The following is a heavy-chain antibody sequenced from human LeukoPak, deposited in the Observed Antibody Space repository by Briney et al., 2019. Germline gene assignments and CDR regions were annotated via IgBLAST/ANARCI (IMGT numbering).Heavy chain of an antibody. J-gene: IGHJ3*02. CDR1: GGSISSYY. D-gene: IGHD3-22*01. CDR3: ARLYYYDSSGYPTGDAFDI. Sequence: SETLSLTCSVSGGSISSYYWSWIRQPPGKGLEGIGYIYTTGTTNYNPSLKGRVTISVDTSKNQFSLKLSSVTAADTAVYYCARLYYYDSSGYPTGDAFDIWGQGTMVTVSS. V-gene: IGHV4-4*09. CDR2: IYTTGTT.